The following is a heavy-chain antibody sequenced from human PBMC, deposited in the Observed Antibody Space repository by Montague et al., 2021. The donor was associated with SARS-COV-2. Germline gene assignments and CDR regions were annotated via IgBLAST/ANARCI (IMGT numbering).Heavy chain of an antibody. Sequence: SLRLSRAASGFTFDDYAMHWVRQAPGKGLEWVSGISWNSGNIGYADSVKGRFTISRDNAKNSLYLQMNSLRAEDTALYYCAKDLVPAAIPGAYFDYWGQGTLVTVSS. D-gene: IGHD2-2*02. CDR2: ISWNSGNI. CDR1: GFTFDDYA. V-gene: IGHV3-9*01. J-gene: IGHJ4*02. CDR3: AKDLVPAAIPGAYFDY.